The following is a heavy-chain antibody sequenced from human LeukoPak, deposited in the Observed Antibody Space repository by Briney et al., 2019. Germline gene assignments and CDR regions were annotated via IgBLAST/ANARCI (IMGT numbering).Heavy chain of an antibody. D-gene: IGHD3/OR15-3a*01. CDR1: GFTFTTYS. Sequence: PGGSLRLSCAASGFTFTTYSMHWVRQAPGKGLEYVSCISINGHNRYYANSVKGRFTISRDNSKNTVWLQMCSLRPEDTGVYFCARGREDTSARPFFDYRGGQGSLTTVSS. V-gene: IGHV3-64*01. J-gene: IGHJ4*02. CDR3: ARGREDTSARPFFDYR. CDR2: ISINGHNR.